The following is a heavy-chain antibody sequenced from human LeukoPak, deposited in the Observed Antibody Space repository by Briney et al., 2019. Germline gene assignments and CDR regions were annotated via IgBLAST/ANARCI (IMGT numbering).Heavy chain of an antibody. Sequence: GGSLRLSCAASGFTFSSYWMHWVRQAPGKGLVWVSRIKSDGKTNYADSVKGRFTISRDNAKNTVSLQMNSLRAEDTGVYYCARAPSEIGGYYPEYFRHWGQGTPVTVSS. CDR1: GFTFSSYW. V-gene: IGHV3-74*01. CDR2: IKSDGKT. J-gene: IGHJ1*01. D-gene: IGHD3-22*01. CDR3: ARAPSEIGGYYPEYFRH.